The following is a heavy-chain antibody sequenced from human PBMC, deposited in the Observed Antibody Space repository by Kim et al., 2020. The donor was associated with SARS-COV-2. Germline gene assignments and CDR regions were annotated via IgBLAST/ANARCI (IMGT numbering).Heavy chain of an antibody. J-gene: IGHJ6*02. CDR3: ASYGSGSYYNVPYYYGMDV. V-gene: IGHV4-34*01. Sequence: SRVTISVDTSKNQFSLKLSSVTAADTAVYYCASYGSGSYYNVPYYYGMDVWGQGTTVTVSS. D-gene: IGHD3-10*01.